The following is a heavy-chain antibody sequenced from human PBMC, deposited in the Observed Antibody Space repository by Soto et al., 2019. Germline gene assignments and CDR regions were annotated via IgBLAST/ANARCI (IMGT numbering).Heavy chain of an antibody. V-gene: IGHV4-61*01. Sequence: SETLSLTCAVSGGSISSSNCWSWIRQPPGKGLEWIGYIYYSGSTNYNPSLKSRVTISVDTSKNQFSLKLSSVTAADTAVYYCARVMHSSWYFDYWGQGTLVTVSS. J-gene: IGHJ4*02. D-gene: IGHD6-13*01. CDR3: ARVMHSSWYFDY. CDR1: GGSISSSNC. CDR2: IYYSGST.